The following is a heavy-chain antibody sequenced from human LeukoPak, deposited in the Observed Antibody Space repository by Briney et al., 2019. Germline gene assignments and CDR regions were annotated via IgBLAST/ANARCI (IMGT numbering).Heavy chain of an antibody. CDR2: ISTGSGTT. J-gene: IGHJ4*02. CDR3: VRDGAEMATIAQDLDY. CDR1: GFTFRAYA. Sequence: GGSLRLSCAASGFTFRAYAMNWVRQAPGKGLEWVSYISTGSGTTYYAESVKGRFTISRDNAKNSLYLQMNSLRAEDAAVYYCVRDGAEMATIAQDLDYWGQGTLVTVSS. D-gene: IGHD5-24*01. V-gene: IGHV3-48*04.